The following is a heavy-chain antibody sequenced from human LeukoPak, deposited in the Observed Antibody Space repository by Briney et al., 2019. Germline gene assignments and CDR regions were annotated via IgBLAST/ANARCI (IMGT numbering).Heavy chain of an antibody. Sequence: GGSLRLSCAASGFTFSSYNMNWVRQAPGKGLEWVSSITSSSIYTFYADSVKGRFTISRDNAKNSLYLQMNSLRAEDTAVYYCARVFLYGDYEYFQHWGQGTLVTVSS. D-gene: IGHD4-17*01. V-gene: IGHV3-21*01. CDR3: ARVFLYGDYEYFQH. CDR1: GFTFSSYN. J-gene: IGHJ1*01. CDR2: ITSSSIYT.